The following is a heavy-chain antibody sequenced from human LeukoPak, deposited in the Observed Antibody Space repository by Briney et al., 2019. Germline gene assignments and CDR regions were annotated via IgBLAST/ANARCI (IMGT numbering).Heavy chain of an antibody. CDR1: GFTFSSYS. V-gene: IGHV3-21*01. CDR3: AGSWLVYYWYYGRDV. J-gene: IGHJ6*02. Sequence: GGSLRLSCAASGFTFSSYSMNWLRQAPGKGLEWVSSISSSCSYIYYADSVKRRFNISRDNAKNSLYLQMNSLRAEDTGVDYCAGSWLVYYWYYGRDVWGQGTTVTVSS. CDR2: ISSSCSYI. D-gene: IGHD2-8*01.